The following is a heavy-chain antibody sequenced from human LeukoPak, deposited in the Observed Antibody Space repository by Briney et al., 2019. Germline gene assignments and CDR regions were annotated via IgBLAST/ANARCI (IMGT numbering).Heavy chain of an antibody. CDR2: ISYDGSNK. J-gene: IGHJ4*02. CDR1: GFTFSSYA. D-gene: IGHD6-19*01. CDR3: ARVWRGSGWYTVDY. Sequence: GGSLRLSCAASGFTFSSYAMHWVRQAPGKGLEWVAVISYDGSNKYYADSVKGRFTISRDNSKNTLYLQMNSLRAEDTAVYYCARVWRGSGWYTVDYRGQGTLVTVSS. V-gene: IGHV3-30-3*01.